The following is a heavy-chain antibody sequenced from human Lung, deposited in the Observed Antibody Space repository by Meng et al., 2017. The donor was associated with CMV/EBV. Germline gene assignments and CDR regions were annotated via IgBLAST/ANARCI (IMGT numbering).Heavy chain of an antibody. CDR1: GGSVSSGSNH. D-gene: IGHD2/OR15-2a*01. Sequence: SETLSLXCTVSGGSVSSGSNHWNWIRQPPGKGLEWLGQIPYGGTADYNPSLKSRLTISVDTSKNQFSLNLNSVTAAYTAVYFCACLIVSDGGRGHWGQGTLVTVSS. V-gene: IGHV4-61*01. CDR3: ACLIVSDGGRGH. J-gene: IGHJ1*01. CDR2: IPYGGTA.